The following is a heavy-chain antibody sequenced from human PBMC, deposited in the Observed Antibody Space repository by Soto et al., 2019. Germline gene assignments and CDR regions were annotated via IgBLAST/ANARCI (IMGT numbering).Heavy chain of an antibody. D-gene: IGHD3-16*01. CDR2: IDPRSGVS. CDR3: ARDNYDPLDY. CDR1: GYTFTDLY. V-gene: IGHV1-2*02. J-gene: IGHJ4*02. Sequence: ASVKVSCKPSGYTFTDLYIHWVRQAPGLGLEWMGWIDPRSGVSRKTQKFEGSLTMTRDTSANTVYMELNSLRSDDTAVYYCARDNYDPLDYWGQGTLVTAPQ.